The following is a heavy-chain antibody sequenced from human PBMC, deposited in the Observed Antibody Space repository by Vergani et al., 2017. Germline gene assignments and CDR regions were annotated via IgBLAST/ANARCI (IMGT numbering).Heavy chain of an antibody. Sequence: EVQLVESGGGLVKPGGSLRLSCAASGFTFSNAWMSWVRQAPGKGLEWVGRIKSKTDGGTTDYAAPVKGRFTISRDDSKNTLYLQMNSLKTEDTAVYYCTTGILYGDYVGDYGMDVWGQGTTVTVSS. V-gene: IGHV3-15*01. CDR2: IKSKTDGGTT. CDR3: TTGILYGDYVGDYGMDV. D-gene: IGHD4-17*01. CDR1: GFTFSNAW. J-gene: IGHJ6*02.